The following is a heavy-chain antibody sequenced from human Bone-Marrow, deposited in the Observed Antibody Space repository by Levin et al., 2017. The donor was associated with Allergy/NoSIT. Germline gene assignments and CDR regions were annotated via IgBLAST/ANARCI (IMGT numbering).Heavy chain of an antibody. D-gene: IGHD2-2*03. CDR3: ANGYCSSTSCGMDV. CDR2: MNPNSGNT. V-gene: IGHV1-8*01. J-gene: IGHJ6*02. Sequence: ASVKVSCKASGYTFTSYDINWVRQATGQGLEWMGWMNPNSGNTGYAQKFQGRVTMTRNTSISTAYMELSSLRSEDTAVYYCANGYCSSTSCGMDVWGQGTTVTVSS. CDR1: GYTFTSYD.